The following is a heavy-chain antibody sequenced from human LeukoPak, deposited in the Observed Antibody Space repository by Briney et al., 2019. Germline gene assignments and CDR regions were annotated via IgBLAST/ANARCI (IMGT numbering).Heavy chain of an antibody. D-gene: IGHD1-26*01. J-gene: IGHJ4*02. V-gene: IGHV4-61*08. CDR1: GASVGSAGYY. CDR3: ARTQSQSGSYRYYFGY. Sequence: SETLSLTCTVSGASVGSAGYYWSWIRQPPGGGLGWIGYIYYISNTNYNPSLKSRVTMLVDPSKNQFSLKLNSVTAADTAVYYCARTQSQSGSYRYYFGYWGQGTLVTVSS. CDR2: IYYISNT.